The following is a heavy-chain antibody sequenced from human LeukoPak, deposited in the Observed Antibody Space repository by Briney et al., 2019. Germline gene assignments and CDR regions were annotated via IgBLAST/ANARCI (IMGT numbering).Heavy chain of an antibody. D-gene: IGHD3-9*01. J-gene: IGHJ4*02. Sequence: ASVKVSCKASGGTFSSYAISWVRQAPGQGLEWMGWISAYNGNTNYAQKLQGRVTMTTDTSTSTAYMELRSLRSDDTAVYYCARDLMPYYDILTGYLDYWGQGTLVTVSS. CDR2: ISAYNGNT. CDR3: ARDLMPYYDILTGYLDY. V-gene: IGHV1-18*01. CDR1: GGTFSSYA.